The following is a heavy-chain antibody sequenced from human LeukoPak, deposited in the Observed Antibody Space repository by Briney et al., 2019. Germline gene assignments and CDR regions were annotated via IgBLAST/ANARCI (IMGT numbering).Heavy chain of an antibody. Sequence: PAGTLRLSCAASRFTFSSYAMSWVRQGPGKGLEWVSAISGSGGSTYYADSVKGRFTISRDNSKNTLYLQMNSLRAEDTAVYYCAKLIAVNWFDPWGQGTLVTVSS. J-gene: IGHJ5*02. CDR3: AKLIAVNWFDP. CDR2: ISGSGGST. D-gene: IGHD2/OR15-2a*01. V-gene: IGHV3-23*01. CDR1: RFTFSSYA.